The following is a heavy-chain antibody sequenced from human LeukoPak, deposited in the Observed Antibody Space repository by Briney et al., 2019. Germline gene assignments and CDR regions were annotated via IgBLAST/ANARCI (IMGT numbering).Heavy chain of an antibody. CDR1: GFTFRTYS. D-gene: IGHD3-10*01. V-gene: IGHV3-48*01. CDR3: ARGGLTYYYGSGSALFDY. J-gene: IGHJ4*02. Sequence: HTGGSLRLSCAASGFTFRTYSMNWVRQAPGKGLEWVSYISSSSTTIYYADSVKGRFTISRDNAKNSLYLQMNSLRAEDTAVYYCARGGLTYYYGSGSALFDYWGQGSLVTVSS. CDR2: ISSSSTTI.